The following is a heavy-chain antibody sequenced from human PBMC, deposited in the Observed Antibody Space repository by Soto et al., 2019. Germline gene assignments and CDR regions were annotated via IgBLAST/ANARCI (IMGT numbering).Heavy chain of an antibody. V-gene: IGHV4-59*08. D-gene: IGHD3-10*01. CDR1: GGSISSYY. CDR3: ARQGFGPLHGLVDV. CDR2: VHHSWGS. Sequence: QVQLQESGPGLVKPSETLSLSCTVSGGSISSYYWSWFLQSPGKRLEWIGYVHHSWGSSYNPSLQSRVAISLYTSKSQFSLKVTSVTATDTAVYYCARQGFGPLHGLVDVWGQGTTVTVSS. J-gene: IGHJ6*02.